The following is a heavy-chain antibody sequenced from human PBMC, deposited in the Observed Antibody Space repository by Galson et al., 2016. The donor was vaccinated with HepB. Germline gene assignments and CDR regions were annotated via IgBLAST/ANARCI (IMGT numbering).Heavy chain of an antibody. Sequence: SLRLSCAVSGFTFSGSAIHWVRQASVKGLEWVGRIRSKTNTYATAYGESVKGRFTISRDDSRNTAYLQMNSLKTEDTAVYYCMSYRDDYLRGGVWGQGTLVTVSS. D-gene: IGHD3-16*01. CDR1: GFTFSGSA. V-gene: IGHV3-73*01. CDR3: MSYRDDYLRGGV. CDR2: IRSKTNTYAT. J-gene: IGHJ4*02.